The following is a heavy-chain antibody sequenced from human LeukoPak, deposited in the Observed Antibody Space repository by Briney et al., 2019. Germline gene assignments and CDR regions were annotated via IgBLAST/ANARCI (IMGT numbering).Heavy chain of an antibody. CDR2: IYYSGST. J-gene: IGHJ5*02. D-gene: IGHD6-13*01. Sequence: SETLSLTCTVSGGSISSYYWSWIRQPPGKGLEWIGYIYYSGSTNYNPSLKSRVTISVDTSKNQFSLKLSSVTAADTAVYYCARGTSSSWYFSTKSGHWFDPWGQRTLVTVSS. CDR1: GGSISSYY. V-gene: IGHV4-59*01. CDR3: ARGTSSSWYFSTKSGHWFDP.